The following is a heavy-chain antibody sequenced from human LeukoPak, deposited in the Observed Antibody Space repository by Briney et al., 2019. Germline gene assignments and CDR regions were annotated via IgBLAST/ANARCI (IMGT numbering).Heavy chain of an antibody. D-gene: IGHD2-21*01. CDR1: GGSISSSSYY. CDR2: INHSGST. V-gene: IGHV4-39*07. CDR3: ARRYCGGECYTNWFDP. J-gene: IGHJ5*02. Sequence: SETLSLTCIVSGGSISSSSYYWGWIRQPPGRGLEWIGEINHSGSTNYNPSLKSRVAISVDTSKNQFSLKLTSVTAADTAVYYCARRYCGGECYTNWFDPWGQGTLVTVSS.